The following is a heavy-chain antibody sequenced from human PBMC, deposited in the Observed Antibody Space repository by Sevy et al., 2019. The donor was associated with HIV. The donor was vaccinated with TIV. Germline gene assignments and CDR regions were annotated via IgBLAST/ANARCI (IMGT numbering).Heavy chain of an antibody. CDR1: GFTFSRRW. V-gene: IGHV3-7*01. Sequence: GGSLRLSCVASGFTFSRRWMSWVRQSPGKGLEWVANIKQDASEEDYVDSVKGRFSISRNNAGKSVYLQMSNLRPEDTGIYHCASPTPNGDSRGADCHSGKHRWFVSWGQGTLVTGSS. CDR3: ASPTPNGDSRGADCHSGKHRWFVS. D-gene: IGHD2-21*02. J-gene: IGHJ5*01. CDR2: IKQDASEE.